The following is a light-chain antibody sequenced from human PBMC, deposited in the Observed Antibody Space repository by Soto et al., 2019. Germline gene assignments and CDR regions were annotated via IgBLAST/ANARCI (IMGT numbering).Light chain of an antibody. V-gene: IGLV1-44*01. CDR2: SNK. Sequence: QSVLTQPPSASGTPGQRVTISCSGSDFNIGSNVVNWYQQLPGTAPKVLIYSNKYRPSGVPDRFSGSKSGNTASLTVSGLQDEDEADYYCSSYAGSNDYVLFGGGTKLTVL. J-gene: IGLJ2*01. CDR1: DFNIGSNV. CDR3: SSYAGSNDYVL.